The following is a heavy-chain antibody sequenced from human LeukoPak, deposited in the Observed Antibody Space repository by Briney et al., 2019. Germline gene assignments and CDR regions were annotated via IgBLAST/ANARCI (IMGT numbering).Heavy chain of an antibody. CDR3: ARVLWRDYGDYEVDY. CDR2: ISAYNGNT. Sequence: APVKVSCKASGHTFTSYGISWVRQAPGQGLEWRGWISAYNGNTNYAQKIQGRVTMTTDTSTSTAYMELRSLRSDDTAVYYCARVLWRDYGDYEVDYWGQGTLVTVSS. J-gene: IGHJ4*02. D-gene: IGHD4-17*01. CDR1: GHTFTSYG. V-gene: IGHV1-18*01.